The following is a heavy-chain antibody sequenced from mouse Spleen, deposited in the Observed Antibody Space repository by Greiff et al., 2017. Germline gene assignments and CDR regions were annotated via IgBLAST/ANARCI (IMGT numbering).Heavy chain of an antibody. CDR1: GFTFSSYA. CDR2: ISSGGSYT. D-gene: IGHD3-3*01. V-gene: IGHV5-9-3*01. Sequence: EVQRVESGGGLVKPGGSLKLSCAASGFTFSSYAMSWVRQTPEKRLEWVATISSGGSYTYYPDSVKGRFTISRDNAKNTLYLQMSSLRSEDTAMYYCARGGDGKYAMDYWGQGTSVTVSS. J-gene: IGHJ4*01. CDR3: ARGGDGKYAMDY.